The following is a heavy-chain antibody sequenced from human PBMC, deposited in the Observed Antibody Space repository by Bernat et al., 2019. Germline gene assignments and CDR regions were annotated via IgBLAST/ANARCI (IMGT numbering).Heavy chain of an antibody. CDR2: IRDVGGQT. V-gene: IGHV3-23*04. CDR1: GFTFSSYP. CDR3: ARGKSDDWANIQY. Sequence: EVQLVESGGNLVQPGGSLRLSCTGSGFTFSSYPMNWVRQAPGKGLEWVSVIRDVGGQTFYGDSVKGRFTISRDNSRNTLYLQMNSLRAEDTAVYYCARGKSDDWANIQYWGQGTLVTVSS. D-gene: IGHD3-9*01. J-gene: IGHJ4*02.